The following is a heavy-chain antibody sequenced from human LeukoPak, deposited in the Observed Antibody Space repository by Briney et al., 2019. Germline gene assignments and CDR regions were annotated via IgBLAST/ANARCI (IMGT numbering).Heavy chain of an antibody. CDR2: IYSGGST. Sequence: GGSLRLSCAASGFTVSSNYMSWVRKAPGKGLEGASFIYSGGSTYYADSVKGRFTISRDNSKNTLYLQMNSLRAEDTAVYYCASYCSSTSCYRGGAFDIWGQGTMVTVSS. J-gene: IGHJ3*02. CDR1: GFTVSSNY. D-gene: IGHD2-2*01. V-gene: IGHV3-53*01. CDR3: ASYCSSTSCYRGGAFDI.